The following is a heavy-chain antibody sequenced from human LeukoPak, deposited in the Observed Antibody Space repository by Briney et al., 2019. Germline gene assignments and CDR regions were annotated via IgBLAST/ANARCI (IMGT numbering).Heavy chain of an antibody. CDR3: ARNGWGSGSYWFY. Sequence: SETLSLTCEVSGASLSGYYWSWIRQAPGKGLEWIGEISHSGSTNYNPSLKSRVTISAHTSKNQFSLKLSSVIGADTAVYFCARNGWGSGSYWFYWGQGTLVTVS. V-gene: IGHV4-34*01. J-gene: IGHJ4*02. D-gene: IGHD3-10*01. CDR1: GASLSGYY. CDR2: ISHSGST.